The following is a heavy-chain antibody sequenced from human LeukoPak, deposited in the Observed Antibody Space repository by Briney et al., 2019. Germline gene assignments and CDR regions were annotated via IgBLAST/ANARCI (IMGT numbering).Heavy chain of an antibody. CDR3: ARGVFGELSHYYYIDV. CDR2: VNWNGGST. V-gene: IGHV3-20*04. Sequence: GVSLRLPCAVCGLIFGNYGMTWVREARGKGRECVSGVNWNGGSTGCADSVKSRFTISRDNAKNSLYLQMNSLRAEDTTFYCCARGVFGELSHYYYIDVWGKGTTVTVSS. CDR1: GLIFGNYG. D-gene: IGHD3-10*02. J-gene: IGHJ6*03.